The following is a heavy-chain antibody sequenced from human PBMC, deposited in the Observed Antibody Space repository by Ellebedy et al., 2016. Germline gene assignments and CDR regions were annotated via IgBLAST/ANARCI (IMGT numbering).Heavy chain of an antibody. V-gene: IGHV3-30-3*01. CDR2: ISYDGSNK. D-gene: IGHD6-19*01. Sequence: GGSLRLSCAASGFTFSSYAMHWVRQAPGKGLEWVAVISYDGSNKYYADSVKGRFTISRDNANNSLYLQMNSLKNEDTAVYYCRGELAGIITWGLGTLVTVSS. CDR1: GFTFSSYA. J-gene: IGHJ5*02. CDR3: RGELAGIIT.